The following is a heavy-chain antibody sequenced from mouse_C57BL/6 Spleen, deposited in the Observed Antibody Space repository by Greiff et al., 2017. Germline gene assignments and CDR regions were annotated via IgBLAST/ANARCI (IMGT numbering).Heavy chain of an antibody. V-gene: IGHV1-55*01. Sequence: VQRVESGAELVKPGASVKMSCKASGYTFTSYWITWVKQRPGQGLEWIGDIYPGSGSTNYNEKFKSKATLTVDTSSSTAYMQLSSLTSEDSAVYYCARVITTVVATRDYYAMDYWGQGTSVTVSS. D-gene: IGHD1-1*01. CDR2: IYPGSGST. J-gene: IGHJ4*01. CDR1: GYTFTSYW. CDR3: ARVITTVVATRDYYAMDY.